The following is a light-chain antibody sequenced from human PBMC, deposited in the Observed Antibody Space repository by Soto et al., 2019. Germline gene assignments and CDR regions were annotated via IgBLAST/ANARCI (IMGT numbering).Light chain of an antibody. CDR3: QHFGGTTFT. J-gene: IGKJ5*01. CDR2: GAS. Sequence: EIVMTQSPATLSVSPGERATLSCRASLSVSSNLAWYQQKPGQAPRLLIYGASTRATGIPDRFSGSGSETHFTLTISRLEPGDFAVYYCQHFGGTTFTFGQGTRLEIK. V-gene: IGKV3D-15*01. CDR1: LSVSSN.